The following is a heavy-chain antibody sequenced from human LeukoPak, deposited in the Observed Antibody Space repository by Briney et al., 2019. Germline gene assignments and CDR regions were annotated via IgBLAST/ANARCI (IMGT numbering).Heavy chain of an antibody. CDR1: GFTFSSYG. CDR2: IWYDGSNK. Sequence: SRGSLRLSCAASGFTFSSYGMHWVRQAPGKGLEWVAVIWYDGSNKYYADSVKGRFTISRDNSKNTLYLQMNSLRAEDTAVYYCARGPMSQHNNWFDPWGQGTLVTVSS. D-gene: IGHD2-21*01. CDR3: ARGPMSQHNNWFDP. V-gene: IGHV3-33*01. J-gene: IGHJ5*02.